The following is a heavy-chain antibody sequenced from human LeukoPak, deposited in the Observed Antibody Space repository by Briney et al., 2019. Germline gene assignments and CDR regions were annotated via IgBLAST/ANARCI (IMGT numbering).Heavy chain of an antibody. Sequence: ASGKVCCKASGYTFTGYYMHWVRQAPGQGLEWMGWINPNSGGTNYAQKFQGRVTMTRDTSISTAYMELSRLRSDDTAVYYCARDGNYDSSGHFDYWGQGTLVTVSS. V-gene: IGHV1-2*02. D-gene: IGHD3-22*01. CDR3: ARDGNYDSSGHFDY. CDR2: INPNSGGT. CDR1: GYTFTGYY. J-gene: IGHJ4*02.